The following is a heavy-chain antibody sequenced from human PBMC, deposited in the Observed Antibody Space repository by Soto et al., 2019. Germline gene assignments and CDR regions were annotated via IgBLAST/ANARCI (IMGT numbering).Heavy chain of an antibody. Sequence: QVQLQQSGPGLVKPSQTLSLICAISGDSVSSASATWSWIRQSPSGRLEWLGRTYYRSKWHNDYAVSGKSRXAXXXDXTKNQLSLQLSSVTLEDTAVYFCARDGSGYQWYFDVWGRGSLVTVSS. V-gene: IGHV6-1*01. D-gene: IGHD5-12*01. CDR1: GDSVSSASAT. CDR2: TYYRSKWHN. J-gene: IGHJ2*01. CDR3: ARDGSGYQWYFDV.